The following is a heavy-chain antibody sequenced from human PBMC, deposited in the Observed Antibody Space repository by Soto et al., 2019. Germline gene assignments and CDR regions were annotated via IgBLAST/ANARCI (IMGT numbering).Heavy chain of an antibody. Sequence: GESLKISCEGSGYSFTSYWIGWVRQMPGKGLEWMGIIYPGDSDTRYSPSFQGQVTISADKSISTAYLQWSSLKASDTAMYYCSRRLYRSGYYYMDDWGKGTTVTDSS. CDR1: GYSFTSYW. V-gene: IGHV5-51*01. CDR2: IYPGDSDT. D-gene: IGHD6-19*01. CDR3: SRRLYRSGYYYMDD. J-gene: IGHJ6*03.